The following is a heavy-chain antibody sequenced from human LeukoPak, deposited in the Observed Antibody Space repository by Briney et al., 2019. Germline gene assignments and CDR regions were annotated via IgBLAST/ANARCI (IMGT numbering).Heavy chain of an antibody. CDR1: GYSFTSYW. CDR3: ARLSMGCSGGICHFDY. CDR2: IYPGDSDT. V-gene: IGHV5-51*01. D-gene: IGHD2-15*01. J-gene: IGHJ4*02. Sequence: LGESLKISCKGSGYSFTSYWIGWVRQMPGKGLEWMGIIYPGDSDTRYSPSFQGQVTISADKSINTAYLQWSSLKASDTALYYCARLSMGCSGGICHFDYWGQGTLVTVSS.